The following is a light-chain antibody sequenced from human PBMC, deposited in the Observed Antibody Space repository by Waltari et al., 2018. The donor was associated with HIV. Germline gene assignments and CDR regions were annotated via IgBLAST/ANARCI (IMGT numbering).Light chain of an antibody. Sequence: EIVMTQSPATLSVSPGERATLSCRASQSINTALAWYQQKPGQAPSLLIYDVSTRATGVPTRFSGGGSGTEFTLTISSLQSEDFGVYYCQQYKQLPPYIFGQGTKLEI. CDR3: QQYKQLPPYI. V-gene: IGKV3-15*01. J-gene: IGKJ2*01. CDR1: QSINTA. CDR2: DVS.